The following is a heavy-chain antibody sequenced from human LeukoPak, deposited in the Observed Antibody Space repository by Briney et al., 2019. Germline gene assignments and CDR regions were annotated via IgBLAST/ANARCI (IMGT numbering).Heavy chain of an antibody. Sequence: GGSLRLSCAASGFTSSSYAMSWGRQAPGKGLGWVSAISGSGGSTYYADSVKGRFTISRDNSKNTLYLQMSSLRAEDTAVYYCANGPATVYNWFDPWGQGTLVTVSS. V-gene: IGHV3-23*01. J-gene: IGHJ5*02. CDR2: ISGSGGST. D-gene: IGHD2-2*01. CDR1: GFTSSSYA. CDR3: ANGPATVYNWFDP.